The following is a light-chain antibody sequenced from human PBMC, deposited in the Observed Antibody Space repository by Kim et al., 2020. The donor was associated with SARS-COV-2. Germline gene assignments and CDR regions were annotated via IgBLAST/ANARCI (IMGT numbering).Light chain of an antibody. CDR2: QDS. CDR1: KLGDKY. CDR3: PAWDSSTVV. V-gene: IGLV3-1*01. J-gene: IGLJ2*01. Sequence: SYELTQPPSVSVSPGQTASITCSGDKLGDKYACWYQQKPGQYPVLVIYQDSKRPSGIPERFSGSNSGNTATLTISGTQAMDEADYYCPAWDSSTVVLGGG.